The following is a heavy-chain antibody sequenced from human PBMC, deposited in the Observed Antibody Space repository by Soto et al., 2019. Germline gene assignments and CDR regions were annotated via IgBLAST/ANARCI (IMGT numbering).Heavy chain of an antibody. CDR1: GFTFNNAW. V-gene: IGHV3-15*07. D-gene: IGHD6-19*01. CDR2: IENKAEGGTA. J-gene: IGHJ3*02. Sequence: PGGSLRLSCAASGFTFNNAWMNWVRQAPGKGLEWVGRIENKAEGGTADYAAPVKGRFTISRDDSKNTLYLQMNSLKTEDTVVYYCTTPLPPAGTRVAALDIRGQGTMVTVSS. CDR3: TTPLPPAGTRVAALDI.